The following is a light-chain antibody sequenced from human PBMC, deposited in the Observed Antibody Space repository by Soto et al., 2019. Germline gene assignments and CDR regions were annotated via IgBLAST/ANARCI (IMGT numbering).Light chain of an antibody. CDR1: QSISGT. CDR3: QQYNNSPWT. Sequence: EIVMTQSPATLSVSPGGRATLSCRASQSISGTLAWYQQKPGQAPRLLIYGASTSTTSFPARFSGSGSGTDFTLTISSLQSEDFAVYYCQQYNNSPWTFGQGTKVEIK. J-gene: IGKJ1*01. V-gene: IGKV3-15*01. CDR2: GAS.